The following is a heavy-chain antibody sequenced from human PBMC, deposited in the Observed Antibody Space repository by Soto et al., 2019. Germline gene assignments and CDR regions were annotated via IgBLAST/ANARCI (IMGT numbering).Heavy chain of an antibody. D-gene: IGHD2-21*02. J-gene: IGHJ4*02. CDR3: TRAIWYSEY. V-gene: IGHV4-59*11. Sequence: HVQLQESGPGLVKPSETLSLTCTVPGGSISNHYWSWIRQPPGRGLEWIGFIYYNGNTNYNPPLKSRVTMSVDTSKSQISLKLSSVTAAETAVYYCTRAIWYSEYWGQGTLVTVSS. CDR1: GGSISNHY. CDR2: IYYNGNT.